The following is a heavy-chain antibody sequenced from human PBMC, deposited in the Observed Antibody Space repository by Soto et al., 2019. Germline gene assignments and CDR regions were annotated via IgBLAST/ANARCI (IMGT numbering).Heavy chain of an antibody. D-gene: IGHD3-3*01. CDR3: ARGFPYDFWSGSDYYGMDV. CDR1: GFTFSSYA. Sequence: QVQLVESGGGVVQPGRSLRLSCAASGFTFSSYAMHWVRQAPGKGLEWVAVISYDGSNKYYADSVKGRFTISRDNSKNTLYLQMNSLRAEDTAVYYCARGFPYDFWSGSDYYGMDVWGQGTTVTVSS. V-gene: IGHV3-30-3*01. J-gene: IGHJ6*02. CDR2: ISYDGSNK.